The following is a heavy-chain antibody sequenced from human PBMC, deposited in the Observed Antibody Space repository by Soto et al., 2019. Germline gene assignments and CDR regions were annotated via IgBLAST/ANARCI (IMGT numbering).Heavy chain of an antibody. D-gene: IGHD2-15*01. CDR3: ASIYCSGGSCYSEPIDY. CDR2: IIPIFGTA. CDR1: GGTFSSYA. Sequence: QVQLVQSGAEVKKPGSSVKVSCKASGGTFSSYAISWVRQAPGQGLEWMGGIIPIFGTANYAQKFQGRVTITAVESTSTAYMEMSSLSFEDTAVYYCASIYCSGGSCYSEPIDYWGQRTLVTVSS. V-gene: IGHV1-69*01. J-gene: IGHJ4*02.